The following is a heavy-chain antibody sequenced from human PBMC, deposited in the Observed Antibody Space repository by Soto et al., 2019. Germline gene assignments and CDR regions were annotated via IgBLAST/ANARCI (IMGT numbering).Heavy chain of an antibody. CDR2: IYHIGST. Sequence: QLQLQESGSGLVKPSQTLSLTCAVSGGSICSGGYSWSWIRQPPGKGLEGIGYIYHIGSTYYNPSLKSRVSIAVERSKNQFSLKLSSVTAADTAVYYCAAGGGLPRYNWGQGTLVNVSS. CDR1: GGSICSGGYS. CDR3: AAGGGLPRYN. V-gene: IGHV4-30-2*01. D-gene: IGHD1-1*01. J-gene: IGHJ4*02.